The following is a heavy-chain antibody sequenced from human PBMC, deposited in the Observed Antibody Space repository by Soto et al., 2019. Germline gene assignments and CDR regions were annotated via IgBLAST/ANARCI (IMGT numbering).Heavy chain of an antibody. CDR3: ARGMAGRFRSNPYYCYGMDV. CDR1: GGSISSYY. CDR2: IYTSGST. Sequence: SETLSLTCTVSGGSISSYYWSWIRQPAGKGLEWIGRIYTSGSTNYNPSLKSRVTMSVDTSKNQFSLKLSSVTAADTAVYYCARGMAGRFRSNPYYCYGMDVWGQGTTVTVSS. J-gene: IGHJ6*02. D-gene: IGHD4-4*01. V-gene: IGHV4-4*07.